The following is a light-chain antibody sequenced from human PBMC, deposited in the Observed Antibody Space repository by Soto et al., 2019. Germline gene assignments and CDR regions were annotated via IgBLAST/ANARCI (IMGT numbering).Light chain of an antibody. CDR3: CSYAGRPTAV. Sequence: QSALTQPASVSGSPGQSITISCTGTSSDVGSYNLVSWYQQHPGKAPKLMIYEGSKRPSGVSNRFSGSKSGNTASLTISGLQAEDEADYYCCSYAGRPTAVFGGGTTLTVL. J-gene: IGLJ3*02. CDR1: SSDVGSYNL. V-gene: IGLV2-23*01. CDR2: EGS.